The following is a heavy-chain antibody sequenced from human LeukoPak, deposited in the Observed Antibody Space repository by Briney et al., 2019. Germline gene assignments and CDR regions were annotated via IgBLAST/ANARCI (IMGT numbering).Heavy chain of an antibody. CDR3: ARDATYYDILTGYYHWFDP. CDR1: GGSISSSSYY. V-gene: IGHV4-39*07. J-gene: IGHJ5*02. D-gene: IGHD3-9*01. Sequence: SETLSLTCTVSGGSISSSSYYWGWIRQPPGKGLEWIGSIYYSGSTYYNPSLKSRVTISVDTSKNQFSLKLSSVTAADTAVYYCARDATYYDILTGYYHWFDPWAREPWSPSPQ. CDR2: IYYSGST.